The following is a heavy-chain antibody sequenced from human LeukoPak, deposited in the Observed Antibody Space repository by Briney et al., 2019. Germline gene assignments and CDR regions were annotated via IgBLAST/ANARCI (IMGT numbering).Heavy chain of an antibody. CDR2: ISGSGGST. CDR1: GFTFSSYA. CDR3: AKDLVQLWPFDY. V-gene: IGHV3-23*01. J-gene: IGHJ4*02. D-gene: IGHD5-18*01. Sequence: GGSVRLSCAASGFTFSSYAISWVRQAPGEGLEWVSAISGSGGSTYYADSVKGRFTISRDNSKNTLYLQMNSLRAEDTAVYYCAKDLVQLWPFDYWGQGTLVTVSS.